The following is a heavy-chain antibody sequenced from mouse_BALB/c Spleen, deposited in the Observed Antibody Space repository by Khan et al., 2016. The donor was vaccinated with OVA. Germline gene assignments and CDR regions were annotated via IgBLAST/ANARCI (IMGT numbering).Heavy chain of an antibody. J-gene: IGHJ1*01. V-gene: IGHV1-26*01. Sequence: EVQLQQSGPELVKPGASVKMSCKASGYTFTDYYMKWLKQSHGKSLEWIGDINPNNGDTFYNQKFKDKATLTVDKSSSTAYMQLNSLTSEDSAVYCCARGLFDVWGAGTTVTVSS. CDR1: GYTFTDYY. CDR3: ARGLFDV. CDR2: INPNNGDT.